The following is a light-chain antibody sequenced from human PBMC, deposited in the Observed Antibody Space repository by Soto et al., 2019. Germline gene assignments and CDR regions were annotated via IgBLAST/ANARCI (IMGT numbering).Light chain of an antibody. Sequence: EIVLTQSPGTLSLSPGERATLSCRASQSVSNNYLAWYQQKPGQAPRLLIYGASNRATGIPDRFRGSGSGTEFTLTISSLQPDDFATXYXXHYKXYPXTFGQGTKVDIK. CDR3: XHYKXYPXT. CDR2: GAS. J-gene: IGKJ1*01. CDR1: QSVSNNY. V-gene: IGKV3-20*01.